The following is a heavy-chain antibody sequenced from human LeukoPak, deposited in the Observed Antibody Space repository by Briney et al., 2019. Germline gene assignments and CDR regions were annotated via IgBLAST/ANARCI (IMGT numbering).Heavy chain of an antibody. Sequence: VXVSCKASXXXXXXXXXSWVXXAPGXXXXXXXXISAYNGNTNYAQKLQGRVTMTTDTSTSTAYMELRSLRSDDTAVYYCARVLYGYQRGTGFDYWGQGTLVTVSS. CDR2: ISAYNGNT. CDR3: ARVLYGYQRGTGFDY. CDR1: XXXXXXXX. D-gene: IGHD2-2*03. J-gene: IGHJ4*02. V-gene: IGHV1-18*01.